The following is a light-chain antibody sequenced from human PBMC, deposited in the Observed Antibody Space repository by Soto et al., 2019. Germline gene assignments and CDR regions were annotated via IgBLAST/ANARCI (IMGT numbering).Light chain of an antibody. CDR2: QAS. CDR1: QSISTF. J-gene: IGKJ2*01. Sequence: DIQMTQSPSTLSASVGDRVTITCRASQSISTFLAWYQQKPGKAPNLLIYQASTLDTGVTSTFSGSGSGTEFTLTISSLQPDDFATYHCQQYNAYPHTFGQGTKLEIK. V-gene: IGKV1-5*03. CDR3: QQYNAYPHT.